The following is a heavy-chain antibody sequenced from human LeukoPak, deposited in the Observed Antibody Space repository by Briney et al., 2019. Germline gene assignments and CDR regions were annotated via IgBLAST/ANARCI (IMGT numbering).Heavy chain of an antibody. D-gene: IGHD6-13*01. CDR3: ARDVIAAAGIDWFDP. Sequence: GGSLRLSCAASGFTFSSYSMNWVRQAPGKGLEWVSYISSSGSTIYYADSVKGRFTISRDNAKNSLYLQMNSLRAEDTAVYYCARDVIAAAGIDWFDPWGQGTLVTVSS. CDR1: GFTFSSYS. CDR2: ISSSGSTI. V-gene: IGHV3-48*04. J-gene: IGHJ5*02.